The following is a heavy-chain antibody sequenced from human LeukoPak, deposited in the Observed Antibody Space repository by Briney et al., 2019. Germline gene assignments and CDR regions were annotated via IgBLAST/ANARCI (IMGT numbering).Heavy chain of an antibody. CDR2: IYYSGST. Sequence: PSETLSLTCTVSGGSFSSGDYYWGWIRQPPGKGLEWVGYIYYSGSTYYNPYLKSRVTLSVDTSKNQFSLKLSSVTAADTAVYYCARGLDYDSSGYYFSPVGEYFDYWGQGTLVTVSS. CDR1: GGSFSSGDYY. D-gene: IGHD3-22*01. J-gene: IGHJ4*02. V-gene: IGHV4-30-4*01. CDR3: ARGLDYDSSGYYFSPVGEYFDY.